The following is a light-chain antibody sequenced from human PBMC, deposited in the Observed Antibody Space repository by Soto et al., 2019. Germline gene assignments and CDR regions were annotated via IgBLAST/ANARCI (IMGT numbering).Light chain of an antibody. CDR3: QQVNSYPIT. V-gene: IGKV1-9*01. CDR2: AAS. Sequence: DIQLTQSPSFLSASVGDRVTITCQASQGISTSLAWYQQKPGKAPKLLTYAASTLQTGVPSRFSGSGSGTEFTLTISSLQAEDFATYYCQQVNSYPITFGQGTRLEIK. CDR1: QGISTS. J-gene: IGKJ5*01.